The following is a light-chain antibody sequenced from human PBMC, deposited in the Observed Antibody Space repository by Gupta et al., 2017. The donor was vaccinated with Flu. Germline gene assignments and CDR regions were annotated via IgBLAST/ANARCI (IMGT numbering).Light chain of an antibody. J-gene: IGLJ2*01. Sequence: QSALTQPPSASGSPGQSVTISCTGSSSDVGGYNFVSWYQQHPGKAPKLLIYEVNKRPSGVPDRFSGSKSGNTASLTVSGLQAEEEADYYCSSYAVSNYLVFGGGTELTVL. CDR3: SSYAVSNYLV. CDR2: EVN. CDR1: SSDVGGYNF. V-gene: IGLV2-8*01.